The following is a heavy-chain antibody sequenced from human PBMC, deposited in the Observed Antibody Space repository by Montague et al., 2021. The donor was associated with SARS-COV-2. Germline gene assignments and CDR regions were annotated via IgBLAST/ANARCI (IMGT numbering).Heavy chain of an antibody. CDR3: AFQRANDSGSYWD. J-gene: IGHJ4*02. CDR1: GFSLSTYGVG. CDR2: MYWDDDE. Sequence: PALVKPTQTLTLTCTFSGFSLSTYGVGVGWLRQPPGKALEWLALMYWDDDERYSPSLRSRLSVTKGTSKNQVALTMTNMDPVDTATYYCAFQRANDSGSYWDWGQGILVTVSS. V-gene: IGHV2-5*02. D-gene: IGHD3-10*01.